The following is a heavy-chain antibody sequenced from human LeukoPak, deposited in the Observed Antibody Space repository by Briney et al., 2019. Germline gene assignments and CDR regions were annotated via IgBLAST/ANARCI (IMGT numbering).Heavy chain of an antibody. J-gene: IGHJ6*04. CDR2: IYSGGST. Sequence: GGSLRLSCAASGFTVSSNYMSWVRQAPGKGLEWVSVIYSGGSTYYADSVKGRFTISRDNSKNTLYLQMNSLRAEDTAVYYCAAVTPTYDSSGSLRDVWGRGTTVTISS. CDR3: AAVTPTYDSSGSLRDV. D-gene: IGHD3-22*01. V-gene: IGHV3-53*01. CDR1: GFTVSSNY.